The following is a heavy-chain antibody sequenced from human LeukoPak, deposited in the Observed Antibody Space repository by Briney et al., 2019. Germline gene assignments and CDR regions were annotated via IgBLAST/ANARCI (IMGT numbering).Heavy chain of an antibody. CDR3: ARARGSYAFDY. D-gene: IGHD1-26*01. V-gene: IGHV3-11*04. J-gene: IGHJ4*02. Sequence: PGGSLRLSCAASGFTFSDYYMGWIRQAPGKGLEWVSYISSSGGAFYYADSVRGRFTISRDNAKNSLHLQMNSLRAEDTAVYYCARARGSYAFDYWGQGTLVTVSS. CDR1: GFTFSDYY. CDR2: ISSSGGAF.